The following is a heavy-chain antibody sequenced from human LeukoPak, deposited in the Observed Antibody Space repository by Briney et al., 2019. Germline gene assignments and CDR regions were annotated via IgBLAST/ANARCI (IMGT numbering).Heavy chain of an antibody. Sequence: SETLSLTCTVSGGSISSYYWSWIRQPPGKGLEWIGYIYYSGSTNYNPSLKSRVTISVDTSKNQFSLKLSSVTAADTAVYYCARGGRGSVVTPSFDYWGQGTLVTVSS. CDR3: ARGGRGSVVTPSFDY. D-gene: IGHD4-23*01. CDR1: GGSISSYY. V-gene: IGHV4-59*01. J-gene: IGHJ4*02. CDR2: IYYSGST.